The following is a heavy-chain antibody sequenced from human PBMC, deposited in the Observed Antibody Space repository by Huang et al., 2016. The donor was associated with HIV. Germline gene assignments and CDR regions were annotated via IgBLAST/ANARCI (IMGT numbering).Heavy chain of an antibody. CDR3: ARKITMSRYFQH. CDR2: INHSGST. J-gene: IGHJ1*01. V-gene: IGHV4-34*01. CDR1: GGSFSGYQ. D-gene: IGHD3-22*01. Sequence: QVQLQQWGAGLLKPSETLSLTCAVYGGSFSGYQWSWIRQPPGKGLEWIGEINHSGSTNYNPSLKSRVTMSVDTSKKQFSLKVTSVTAADTAVYYCARKITMSRYFQHWGQGTLVTVSS.